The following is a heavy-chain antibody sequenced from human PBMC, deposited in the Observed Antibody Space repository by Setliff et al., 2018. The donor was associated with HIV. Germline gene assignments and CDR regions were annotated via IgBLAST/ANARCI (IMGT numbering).Heavy chain of an antibody. CDR2: INPSGGST. CDR3: ARDGWLPYYYYGMDV. J-gene: IGHJ6*02. CDR1: GYTFTSYY. Sequence: RASVKVSCKASGYTFTSYYMHWVRQAPGQGLEWMGIINPSGGSTSYAQKFQGRVTMTRDMSTSTVYMELSSLRSEDTAVYYCARDGWLPYYYYGMDVWGQGTTVTVSS. D-gene: IGHD3-22*01. V-gene: IGHV1-46*01.